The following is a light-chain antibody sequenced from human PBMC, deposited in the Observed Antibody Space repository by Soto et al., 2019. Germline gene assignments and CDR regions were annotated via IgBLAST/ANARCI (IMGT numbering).Light chain of an antibody. Sequence: EIVMTQSPATLSVSPGERVTLSCRASQSVTSNLAWYQQKPGQAPRLLIYGASTRATGIPARFSGGGSGTEFPLTISSLQSEDFAVYCCQQYNDWRTFGQGTKVEIK. CDR3: QQYNDWRT. J-gene: IGKJ1*01. CDR1: QSVTSN. CDR2: GAS. V-gene: IGKV3-15*01.